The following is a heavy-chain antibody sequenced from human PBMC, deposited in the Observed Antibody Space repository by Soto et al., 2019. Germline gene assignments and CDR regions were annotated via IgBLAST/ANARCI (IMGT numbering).Heavy chain of an antibody. D-gene: IGHD3-22*01. J-gene: IGHJ6*02. CDR1: GFTFSDHY. Sequence: EVQLVESGGGLVQPGGSLRLSCAASGFTFSDHYMDWVGQAPGKGLEWVGRTRNKANSYTTEYAASVKGRVTSSRDNPNNSRYLQTNSLNTDDTAVYYCATTSIVVVINYYYYGLDVWGQGTTVTVSS. CDR3: ATTSIVVVINYYYYGLDV. V-gene: IGHV3-72*01. CDR2: TRNKANSYTT.